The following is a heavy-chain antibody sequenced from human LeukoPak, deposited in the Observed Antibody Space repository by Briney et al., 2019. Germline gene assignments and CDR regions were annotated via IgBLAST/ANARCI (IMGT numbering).Heavy chain of an antibody. D-gene: IGHD4-17*01. J-gene: IGHJ4*01. CDR2: IWYDGSNK. Sequence: GRSLRLSCAASGFTFSSYGMHWVRQAPGKGLEWVAVIWYDGSNKYYADSVKGRFTISRDNSKNTLYLQMNSLRAEDTAVYYCARAPYGDYSRSLDYWGHGTLVTVSS. CDR3: ARAPYGDYSRSLDY. CDR1: GFTFSSYG. V-gene: IGHV3-33*01.